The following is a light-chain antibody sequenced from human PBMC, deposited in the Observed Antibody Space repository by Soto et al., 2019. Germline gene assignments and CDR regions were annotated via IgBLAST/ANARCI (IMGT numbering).Light chain of an antibody. Sequence: EIVMTQSPATLSVSPGERATLSCRASQRVNSNLAWYQQKPGQTPKLLIYVASTRATGIPARFSGSGSGTEFTLTISSLQSEDFAIYYCQQYHVWPLTFGGGTKVEFK. CDR3: QQYHVWPLT. CDR1: QRVNSN. V-gene: IGKV3-15*01. CDR2: VAS. J-gene: IGKJ4*01.